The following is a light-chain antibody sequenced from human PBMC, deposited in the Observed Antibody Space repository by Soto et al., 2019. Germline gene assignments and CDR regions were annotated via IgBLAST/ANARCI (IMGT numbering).Light chain of an antibody. CDR1: QSISSR. V-gene: IGKV1-5*01. J-gene: IGKJ2*01. CDR2: DAS. Sequence: DIQMTQSPSTLSASVGDRVTITCRASQSISSRLAWYQQKPGKATKLLIYDASSLESGVPSRFSGSGSGTEFTLTISSLQPDDFATYYCQQYNSYSGYTFGQGTKLEIK. CDR3: QQYNSYSGYT.